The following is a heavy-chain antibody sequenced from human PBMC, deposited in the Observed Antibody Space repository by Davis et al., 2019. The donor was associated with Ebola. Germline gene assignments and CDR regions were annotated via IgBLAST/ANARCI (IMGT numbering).Heavy chain of an antibody. CDR3: AIQIMGATRVFDY. J-gene: IGHJ4*02. V-gene: IGHV3-74*01. CDR1: GFTFSSYW. D-gene: IGHD1-26*01. Sequence: GESLKISCAASGFTFSSYWMHWVRQAPGKGLVWVSRINSDGSSTSYADSVKGRFTISRDNAKNTLYLQMNSLRAEDTAVYYCAIQIMGATRVFDYWGQGTVVTVSS. CDR2: INSDGSST.